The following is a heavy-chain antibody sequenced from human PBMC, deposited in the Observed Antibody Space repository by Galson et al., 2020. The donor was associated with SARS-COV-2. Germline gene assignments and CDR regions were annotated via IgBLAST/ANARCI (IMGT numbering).Heavy chain of an antibody. Sequence: GESLKISCAASGFTFSSYWMSWVRQAPGKGLEWVANIKQDGSEKYYVDSVKGRFTISRDNAKNSLYLQMNSLRAEDTAVYYCARDHTIAAAEANYYYYGMDVWGQGTTVTVSS. CDR1: GFTFSSYW. D-gene: IGHD6-13*01. V-gene: IGHV3-7*01. J-gene: IGHJ6*02. CDR2: IKQDGSEK. CDR3: ARDHTIAAAEANYYYYGMDV.